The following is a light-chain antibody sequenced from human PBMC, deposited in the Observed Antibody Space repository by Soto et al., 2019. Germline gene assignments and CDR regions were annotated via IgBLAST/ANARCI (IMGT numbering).Light chain of an antibody. CDR3: QQGYSISWT. Sequence: DIHMTQSPSTLSASVGDRVTITCRASQNINSWLAWYQQKSGKAPKLLIYEASSLEKGVPARFGGSGSGTEFTLTISSLQPDDFATYYCQQGYSISWTFGQGTKVDIK. J-gene: IGKJ1*01. V-gene: IGKV1-5*03. CDR1: QNINSW. CDR2: EAS.